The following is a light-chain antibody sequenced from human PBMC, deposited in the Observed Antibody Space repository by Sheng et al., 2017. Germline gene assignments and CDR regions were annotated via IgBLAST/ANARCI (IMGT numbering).Light chain of an antibody. Sequence: QSALTQPASVSGSPGQSITISCTGTSSDVGGYNYVSWYQQHPGKVPRLMVYDVSDRPSGVSNRFSGSKSGNTASLTISGLQAEDEADYFCSSSARSNTLYVFGTATEVTVL. CDR1: SSDVGGYNY. CDR2: DVS. J-gene: IGLJ1*01. CDR3: SSSARSNTLYV. V-gene: IGLV2-14*03.